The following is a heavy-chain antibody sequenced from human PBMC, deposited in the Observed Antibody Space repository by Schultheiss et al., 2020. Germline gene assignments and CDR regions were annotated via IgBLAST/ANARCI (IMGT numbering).Heavy chain of an antibody. CDR3: AKYGGNSGTFDY. CDR1: GFTFSVYA. Sequence: SLKISCAASGFTFSVYAMSWVRQAPGKGLEWVAIIWYDESNKYYADSVKGRFTISRDNSKNTLYLQMNSLRAEDTAVYYCAKYGGNSGTFDYWGQGTLVT. J-gene: IGHJ4*02. CDR2: IWYDESNK. D-gene: IGHD4-23*01. V-gene: IGHV3-33*06.